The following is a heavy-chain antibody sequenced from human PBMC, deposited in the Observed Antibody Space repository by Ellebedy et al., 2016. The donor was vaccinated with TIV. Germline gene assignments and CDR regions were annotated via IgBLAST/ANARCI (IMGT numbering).Heavy chain of an antibody. D-gene: IGHD1-26*01. CDR2: INPNSGGT. Sequence: AASVKVSCKASGYTFTDYLMNWVRQAPGQGLEWVGWINPNSGGTNYAQKFQGRVTMTRDTSASTVYMELSSLRSEDTAVYYCAREGGVYFFDYWGQGTLVTVSS. J-gene: IGHJ4*02. V-gene: IGHV1-2*02. CDR3: AREGGVYFFDY. CDR1: GYTFTDYL.